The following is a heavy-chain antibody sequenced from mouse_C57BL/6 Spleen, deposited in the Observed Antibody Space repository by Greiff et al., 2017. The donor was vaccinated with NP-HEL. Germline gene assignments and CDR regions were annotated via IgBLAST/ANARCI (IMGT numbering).Heavy chain of an antibody. CDR1: GFTFSSYA. CDR2: ISDGGSYT. Sequence: EVQGVESGGGLVKPGGSLKLSCAASGFTFSSYAMSWVRQTPEKRLEWVATISDGGSYTYYPDNVKGRFTISRDNAKNNLYLQMSHLKSEDTAMDYCARGAWEVYFDYWGQGTTLTVSS. V-gene: IGHV5-4*01. D-gene: IGHD4-1*01. J-gene: IGHJ2*01. CDR3: ARGAWEVYFDY.